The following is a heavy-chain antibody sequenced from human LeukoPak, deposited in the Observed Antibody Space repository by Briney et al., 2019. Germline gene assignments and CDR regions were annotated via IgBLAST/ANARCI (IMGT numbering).Heavy chain of an antibody. CDR3: AREGHDGGSYFDY. CDR1: GATFSCYA. J-gene: IGHJ4*02. V-gene: IGHV1-69*01. CDR2: IIPIFGTA. D-gene: IGHD3-10*01. Sequence: GSSVKVSCKASGATFSCYAISWVRQAPGQGLEWMGGIIPIFGTANYAQKFQGRVTITADESTSTAYMELSSLRSEDTAVYYCAREGHDGGSYFDYWGQGTLVTVCS.